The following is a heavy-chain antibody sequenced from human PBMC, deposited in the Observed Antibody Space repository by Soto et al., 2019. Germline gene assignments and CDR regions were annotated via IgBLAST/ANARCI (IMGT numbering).Heavy chain of an antibody. V-gene: IGHV3-53*01. CDR1: GFSVSSSY. D-gene: IGHD2-21*02. Sequence: XESMLLSSNDSGFSVSSSYMSWVRQAPGMGLEWVAVIESGGTAHYADSVKGRFTISRDNPNNIIYLQLHTLRAEDTAVYYCAKDLGPLKLLNYVFYGLDVSGQGTTVTVSS. CDR3: AKDLGPLKLLNYVFYGLDV. J-gene: IGHJ6*02. CDR2: IESGGTA.